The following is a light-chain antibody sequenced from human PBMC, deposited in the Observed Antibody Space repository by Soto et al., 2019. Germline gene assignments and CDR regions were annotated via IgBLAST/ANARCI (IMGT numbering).Light chain of an antibody. J-gene: IGKJ1*01. CDR1: QSISSY. V-gene: IGKV1-39*01. CDR2: AAS. Sequence: DIQITQTPSSLSASVGDRVTITCRASQSISSYLNWYQQKPGKAPKILIYAASSLQSGVPSRFSGSGSGTDFTLTISSLQPEDFATYYCPQSYSTPRTFGQGTKVEIK. CDR3: PQSYSTPRT.